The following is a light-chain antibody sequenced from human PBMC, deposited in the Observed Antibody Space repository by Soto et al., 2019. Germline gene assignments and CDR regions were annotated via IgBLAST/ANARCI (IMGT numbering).Light chain of an antibody. CDR2: EVS. V-gene: IGLV2-8*01. Sequence: QSALTQPPSASGSPGQSVTFSCTGTSSDVGRYNFVSWYQQHPGKAPKLVIYEVSKRPSGVPDRFSGSKSGNTASLTVSGLQAEDEADYYCSSYAGSNNFGVFGGGTKLTVL. CDR1: SSDVGRYNF. J-gene: IGLJ2*01. CDR3: SSYAGSNNFGV.